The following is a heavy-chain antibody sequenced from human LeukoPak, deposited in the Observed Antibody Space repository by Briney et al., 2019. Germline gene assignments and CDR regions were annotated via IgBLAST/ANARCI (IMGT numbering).Heavy chain of an antibody. CDR1: GFTFSSYW. Sequence: GGSLRLSCAASGFTFSSYWMSWVRQAPGKGLEWVANIKQDGSEKYYVDSVKGRFTISRDNAKNSLYLQMNSLRAEDTAVYYCARSSAYDYVWGSYRPFDYWGQGTLVTVSS. J-gene: IGHJ4*02. CDR2: IKQDGSEK. D-gene: IGHD3-16*02. CDR3: ARSSAYDYVWGSYRPFDY. V-gene: IGHV3-7*02.